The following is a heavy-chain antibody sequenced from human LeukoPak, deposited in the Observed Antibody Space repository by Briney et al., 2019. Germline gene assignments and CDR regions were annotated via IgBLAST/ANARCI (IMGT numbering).Heavy chain of an antibody. D-gene: IGHD6-19*01. CDR2: IYSGGAI. CDR1: GFTVSSNY. V-gene: IGHV3-53*01. CDR3: ARGHSSGNPDPLDY. Sequence: PGGSLRLSCAASGFTVSSNYMSWVRQAPGKGLEWVSVIYSGGAIHYADSVKGRFTISRDDSKNTLYLQMNSLRAENTAMYYCARGHSSGNPDPLDYWGQGTLVTVPS. J-gene: IGHJ4*02.